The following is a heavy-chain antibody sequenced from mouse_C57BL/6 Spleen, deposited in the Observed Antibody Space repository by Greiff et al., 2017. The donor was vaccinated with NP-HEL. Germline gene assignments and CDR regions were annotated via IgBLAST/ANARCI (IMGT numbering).Heavy chain of an antibody. CDR3: ARKAYFDV. J-gene: IGHJ1*03. V-gene: IGHV1-69*01. CDR2: LDPSDSYT. Sequence: QVQLQQPGAELVMPGASVKLSCKASGYTFTSYWMHWVKQRPGQGLEWIGELDPSDSYTNYNQKFKGKSTLSVDKSSSTAYMQLRSLTSEDSAVYHCARKAYFDVWGTGTTVTVSS. CDR1: GYTFTSYW.